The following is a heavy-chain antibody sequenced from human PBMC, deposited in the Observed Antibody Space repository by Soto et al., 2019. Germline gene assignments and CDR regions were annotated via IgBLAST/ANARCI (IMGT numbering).Heavy chain of an antibody. CDR3: ARANWYSEH. V-gene: IGHV4-59*11. CDR1: GGSINNHY. D-gene: IGHD7-27*01. Sequence: QVHLQESGPGLVKPSETLSLTCSVSGGSINNHYWSWIRQPPGKGLEWIGYVYYTGSTNYNPSLKSRVTMSVDTSKTQFSLNLTSLTAADTAIYYCARANWYSEHWGQGTLVTVSS. J-gene: IGHJ4*02. CDR2: VYYTGST.